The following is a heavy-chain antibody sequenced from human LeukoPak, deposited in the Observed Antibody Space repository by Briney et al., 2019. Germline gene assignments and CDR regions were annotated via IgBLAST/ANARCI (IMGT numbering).Heavy chain of an antibody. Sequence: GGSLRLSCAASGFTFSTYNMNWVRQAPGKGLEWVSVIYSGGSTNYADSVKGRFTISRDNSKNTLSLQMNSLRAEDTAVYYCARESSSSNYFDYWGQGTLVTVSS. CDR3: ARESSSSNYFDY. J-gene: IGHJ4*02. CDR2: IYSGGST. CDR1: GFTFSTYN. D-gene: IGHD6-6*01. V-gene: IGHV3-53*01.